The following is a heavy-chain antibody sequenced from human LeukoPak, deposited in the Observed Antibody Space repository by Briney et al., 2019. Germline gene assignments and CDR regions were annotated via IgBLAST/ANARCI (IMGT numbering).Heavy chain of an antibody. CDR1: GFTFSSYW. Sequence: GGSLRFSCAASGFTFSSYWMSWVRQAPGKGLVWVGFIRSKTYGGTTGYAASVKDTFTISRDDSKSVVYLQMNSLKTEDTAFYYCTRGVGQQLIPPDYWGQGTLVTVSS. CDR3: TRGVGQQLIPPDY. V-gene: IGHV3-49*04. J-gene: IGHJ4*02. D-gene: IGHD6-13*01. CDR2: IRSKTYGGTT.